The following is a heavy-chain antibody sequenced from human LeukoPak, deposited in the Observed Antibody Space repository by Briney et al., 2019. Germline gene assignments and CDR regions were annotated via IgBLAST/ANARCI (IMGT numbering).Heavy chain of an antibody. CDR1: GFTFDDYG. V-gene: IGHV3-66*01. CDR2: IYSGGST. D-gene: IGHD6-13*01. Sequence: PGGSLRLSCAASGFTFDDYGLSWVRHVPGKGLEWVSVIYSGGSTYYADSVKGRFTISRDNSKNTLYLQMNSLRAEDTAVYYCARVHGYSSSWDNWFDPWGQGTLVTVSS. J-gene: IGHJ5*02. CDR3: ARVHGYSSSWDNWFDP.